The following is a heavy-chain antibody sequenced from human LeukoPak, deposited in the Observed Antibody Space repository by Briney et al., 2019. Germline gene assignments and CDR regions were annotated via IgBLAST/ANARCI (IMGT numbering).Heavy chain of an antibody. CDR1: GGSSSGYY. CDR2: INNSGST. J-gene: IGHJ4*02. V-gene: IGHV4-34*01. Sequence: SETLSLTCAVNGGSSSGYYWTWIRQPPGKGLEWIGEINNSGSTNYNPSLKSRVTISGVTSKRQFSLKLTSVTAADTAVYYCARGRPTFRHYFDYWGQGILVTVSS. CDR3: ARGRPTFRHYFDY.